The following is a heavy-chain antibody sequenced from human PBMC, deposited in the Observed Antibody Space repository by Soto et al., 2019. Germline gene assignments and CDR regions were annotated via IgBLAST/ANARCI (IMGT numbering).Heavy chain of an antibody. CDR2: ISGGGGTI. CDR3: AKNVWGITIFGGMDV. D-gene: IGHD3-9*01. J-gene: IGHJ6*02. V-gene: IGHV3-23*01. Sequence: EVQLLESGGGLVQPGGSLRLSCAASGFTFSSYAMSWVRQAPGKGLEWVSAISGGGGTIYYADSVKGQFTISRDNSKNTLYLQMNSLRAEDTAVYYCAKNVWGITIFGGMDVWGQGTTVTVSS. CDR1: GFTFSSYA.